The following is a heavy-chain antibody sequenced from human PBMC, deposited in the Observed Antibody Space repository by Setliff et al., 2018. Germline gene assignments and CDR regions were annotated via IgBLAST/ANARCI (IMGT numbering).Heavy chain of an antibody. CDR1: GDSVDSGNYY. V-gene: IGHV4-61*01. CDR3: ARSFSRREKFLLDY. CDR2: ICYSGNT. J-gene: IGHJ4*02. Sequence: SETLSLTCTVSGDSVDSGNYYWNWIRQPPGKGLQWIGYICYSGNTNYNPSLKSRVTISMDTSKNQFSLKVGSVTAADTAVYYCARSFSRREKFLLDYWGQGALVTVSS.